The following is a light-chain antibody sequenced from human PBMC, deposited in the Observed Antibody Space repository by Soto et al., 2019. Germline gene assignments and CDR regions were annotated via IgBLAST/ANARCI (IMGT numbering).Light chain of an antibody. V-gene: IGKV1-8*01. CDR1: QGISSY. Sequence: AIRMTQSPSAFSASTGDRVTITCRARQGISSYLAWYQQKPGKAPKLLIYAASTLQSGVPSRFRGSGSGTDFTLTISCLQSEDFATYYCQQYYSYPRTFGQGTKVDIK. CDR3: QQYYSYPRT. CDR2: AAS. J-gene: IGKJ1*01.